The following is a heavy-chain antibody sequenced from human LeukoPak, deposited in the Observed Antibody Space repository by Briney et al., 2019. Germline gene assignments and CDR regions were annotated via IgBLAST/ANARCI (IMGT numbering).Heavy chain of an antibody. CDR1: GFTFNNYG. D-gene: IGHD2-21*02. J-gene: IGHJ4*02. V-gene: IGHV3-30*18. CDR3: AKDLGAYCGGDCYPIDY. CDR2: ISYDGSNK. Sequence: GGSLRLSCAASGFTFNNYGMHWVRQAPGKGLEWVAVISYDGSNKYYADSVKGRFTISRDNSKNTLYLQMNSLRAEDTAVYYCAKDLGAYCGGDCYPIDYWGQGTLVTVSS.